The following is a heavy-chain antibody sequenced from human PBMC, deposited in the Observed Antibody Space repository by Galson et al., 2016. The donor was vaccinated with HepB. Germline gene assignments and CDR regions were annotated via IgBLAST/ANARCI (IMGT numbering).Heavy chain of an antibody. Sequence: SLRLSCAASGFTSSTSWVTWVRQAPGEGLEWVANIKPDGSEQYYVDSVKGRFTISRDNAKNSMYLQMNSLRAEDTAVYYCARDRNSWRVYNYYGMDVWGQGTTVTVSS. CDR2: IKPDGSEQ. D-gene: IGHD6-13*01. CDR3: ARDRNSWRVYNYYGMDV. J-gene: IGHJ6*02. V-gene: IGHV3-7*03. CDR1: GFTSSTSW.